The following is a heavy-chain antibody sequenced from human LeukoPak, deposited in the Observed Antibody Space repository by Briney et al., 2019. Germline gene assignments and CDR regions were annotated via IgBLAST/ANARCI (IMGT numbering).Heavy chain of an antibody. CDR1: GGTFSSYA. CDR2: IIPILGIA. Sequence: SVKVSCKASGGTFSSYAISWVRQAPGQGLEWMGRIIPILGIANYAQKFQGRVTITADKSTSTAYMELSSLRSEDTAVYYCARDVAPLGEFDYWGQGTLVTVSS. CDR3: ARDVAPLGEFDY. V-gene: IGHV1-69*04. D-gene: IGHD3-16*01. J-gene: IGHJ4*02.